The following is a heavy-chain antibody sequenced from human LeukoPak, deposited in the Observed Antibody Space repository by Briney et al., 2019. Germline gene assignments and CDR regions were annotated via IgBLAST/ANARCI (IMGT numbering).Heavy chain of an antibody. CDR1: GFTFSSYA. Sequence: GGSLILSCAASGFTFSSYAMSWVRQAPGKGLEWVSAISGSGGSTYYADSVKGRFTISRDNSKNTLYLQMNSLRAEDTAVYYCAKDSYSGYDRGIFDYWGQGTLVTVSS. J-gene: IGHJ4*02. CDR3: AKDSYSGYDRGIFDY. D-gene: IGHD5-12*01. V-gene: IGHV3-23*01. CDR2: ISGSGGST.